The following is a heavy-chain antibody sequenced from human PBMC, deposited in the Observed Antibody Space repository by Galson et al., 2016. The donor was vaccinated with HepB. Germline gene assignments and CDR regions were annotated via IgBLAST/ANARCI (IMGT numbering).Heavy chain of an antibody. D-gene: IGHD3-22*01. Sequence: SLRLSCAASGFTFSSYSMNWVRQAPGKGLEWVSYISSSSSTIYYADSVTGRITVSRDNAENPLYLQMNSLRDEDTAVYYCARGNYETSWGQGTLVAVSS. CDR1: GFTFSSYS. CDR2: ISSSSSTI. J-gene: IGHJ5*02. CDR3: ARGNYETS. V-gene: IGHV3-48*02.